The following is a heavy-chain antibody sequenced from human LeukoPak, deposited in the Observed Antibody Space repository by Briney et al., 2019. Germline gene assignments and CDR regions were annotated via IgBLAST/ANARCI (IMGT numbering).Heavy chain of an antibody. Sequence: ASVKVSCKASGYTFTGYYMHWVRQAPGQGLEWMGWINPSSGGTNYAQKFQGRVTMTRDTSISTAYMELSRLRSDDTAVYYRARDAGGIAVAGRYYYYYMDVWGKGTTVTVSS. CDR1: GYTFTGYY. J-gene: IGHJ6*03. CDR2: INPSSGGT. CDR3: ARDAGGIAVAGRYYYYYMDV. V-gene: IGHV1-2*02. D-gene: IGHD6-19*01.